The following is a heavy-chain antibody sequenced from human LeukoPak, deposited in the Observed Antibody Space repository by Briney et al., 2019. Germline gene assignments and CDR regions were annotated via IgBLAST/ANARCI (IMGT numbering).Heavy chain of an antibody. CDR1: GFTFDDYA. Sequence: GGSLRLSCEASGFTFDDYAMHWVRQAPGKGLEWVSTISGSDGDTYYADSVKGRFTISRDNSKNTLYLQMNSLRAEDTAVYYCARRSYYDLDYFDYWGQGTLVTVSS. D-gene: IGHD1-26*01. CDR3: ARRSYYDLDYFDY. V-gene: IGHV3-23*01. CDR2: ISGSDGDT. J-gene: IGHJ4*02.